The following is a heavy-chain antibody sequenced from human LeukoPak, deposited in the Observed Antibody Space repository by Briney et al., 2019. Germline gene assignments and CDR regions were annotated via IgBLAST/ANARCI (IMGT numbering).Heavy chain of an antibody. CDR3: ATRGLRGSSFDY. J-gene: IGHJ4*02. D-gene: IGHD1-26*01. V-gene: IGHV1-69-2*01. Sequence: ASVKVSCKASGYTFTGYYMQWVQQAPGKGLEWMGLVDPEVGETIYAEKFQGRVTITEDTSTDTAYVELSSLRSEDTAVYYCATRGLRGSSFDYWGQGTLVTVSS. CDR1: GYTFTGYY. CDR2: VDPEVGET.